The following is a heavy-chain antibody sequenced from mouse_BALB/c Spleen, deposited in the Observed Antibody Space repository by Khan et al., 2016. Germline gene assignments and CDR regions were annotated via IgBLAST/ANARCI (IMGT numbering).Heavy chain of an antibody. V-gene: IGHV9-3-1*01. CDR2: INTYSGES. CDR1: GFTFTNYG. Sequence: QIQLVQSGPELKKPGKTVKISCKASGFTFTNYGMNWVKQAPGKGLKWMGWINTYSGESTYADDFKGRFAFSLETSANTAYLQINNLKNEDTVTYVCARDRYYYGSSRYFDVWGAGTTVTVSS. J-gene: IGHJ1*01. CDR3: ARDRYYYGSSRYFDV. D-gene: IGHD1-1*01.